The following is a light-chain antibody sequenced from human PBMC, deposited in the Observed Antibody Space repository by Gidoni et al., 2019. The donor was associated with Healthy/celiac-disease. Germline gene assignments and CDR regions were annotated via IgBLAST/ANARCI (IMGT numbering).Light chain of an antibody. CDR1: QSVLYSSKHKNY. V-gene: IGKV4-1*01. J-gene: IGKJ1*01. CDR3: QQYYSTPRT. CDR2: WAS. Sequence: DSVMTQSPDSLAVSLGESATINCKSSQSVLYSSKHKNYLAWYQQKQGQPPKLLIYWASTRESGVPVRFSGSGSGTDFTLTISSLQAEDVAVYYCQQYYSTPRTFGQGTKVEIK.